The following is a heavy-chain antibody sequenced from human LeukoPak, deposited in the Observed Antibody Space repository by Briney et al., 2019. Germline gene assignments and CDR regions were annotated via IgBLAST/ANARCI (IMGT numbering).Heavy chain of an antibody. CDR3: ARITGYYYYYYYGMDV. J-gene: IGHJ6*02. Sequence: SETLSLTCTVSGGSISSGGYYWSWIRQPPGKGLEWIGEINHSGSTNYNPSLKSRVTISVDTSKNQFSLKLSSVTAADTAVYYCARITGYYYYYYYGMDVWGQGTTVTVSS. D-gene: IGHD3-9*01. CDR2: INHSGST. V-gene: IGHV4-39*07. CDR1: GGSISSGGYY.